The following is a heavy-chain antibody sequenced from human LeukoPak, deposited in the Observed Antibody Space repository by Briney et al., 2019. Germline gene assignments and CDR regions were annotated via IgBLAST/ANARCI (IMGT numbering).Heavy chain of an antibody. J-gene: IGHJ3*02. Sequence: GGSLRLSCAASGFTFSDYYMSWIRQAPGKGLEWVSYISSSGSTIYYADSVKGRFTISRDNAKNSLYLQMNSLGTEDTALYYCAKDNLRLGTTIPDAFDIWGQGTMVTVSS. V-gene: IGHV3-11*01. CDR3: AKDNLRLGTTIPDAFDI. CDR1: GFTFSDYY. CDR2: ISSSGSTI. D-gene: IGHD1-7*01.